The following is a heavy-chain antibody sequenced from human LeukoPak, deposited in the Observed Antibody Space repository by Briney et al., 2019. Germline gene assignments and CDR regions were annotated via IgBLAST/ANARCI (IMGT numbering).Heavy chain of an antibody. CDR1: GGSFSGYY. CDR2: INHSGST. V-gene: IGHV4-34*01. CDR3: ARPYDRVVARYFAY. D-gene: IGHD3-9*01. J-gene: IGHJ4*02. Sequence: SETLSLTCAVYGGSFSGYYWSWIRQPPGKGLEWIGEINHSGSTNYNPSLKSRVTISVDTSKNQFSLKLSSVTAADTAVYCCARPYDRVVARYFAYWGQGTLVSVSS.